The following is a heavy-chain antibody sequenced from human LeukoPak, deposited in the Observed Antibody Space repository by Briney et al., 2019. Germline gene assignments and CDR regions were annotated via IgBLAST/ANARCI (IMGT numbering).Heavy chain of an antibody. CDR3: VKDWGVLPDYSADGFDI. CDR1: GFAFSTYG. J-gene: IGHJ3*02. D-gene: IGHD4-11*01. Sequence: QTGGSLRLSCAASGFAFSTYGMHWVRQAPGKGLEWVAFIRHVGSNGYYADSVRGRFAISRDNSQNTLHLQMNILRVEDTAVYYCVKDWGVLPDYSADGFDIWGPGTVVTVSS. V-gene: IGHV3-30*02. CDR2: IRHVGSNG.